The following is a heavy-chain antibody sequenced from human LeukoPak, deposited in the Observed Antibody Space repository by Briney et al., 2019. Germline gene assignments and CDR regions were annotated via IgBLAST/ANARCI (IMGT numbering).Heavy chain of an antibody. Sequence: GGSLRLSCAASGFTFSSYSMDWVRQAPGKGLEWVSSISSSSSYIYYADSVKGRFTISRDNAKNSLYLQMNSLRAEDTAVYYCARDEMTTIDYWGQGTLVTVSS. V-gene: IGHV3-21*01. CDR2: ISSSSSYI. D-gene: IGHD5-24*01. J-gene: IGHJ4*02. CDR3: ARDEMTTIDY. CDR1: GFTFSSYS.